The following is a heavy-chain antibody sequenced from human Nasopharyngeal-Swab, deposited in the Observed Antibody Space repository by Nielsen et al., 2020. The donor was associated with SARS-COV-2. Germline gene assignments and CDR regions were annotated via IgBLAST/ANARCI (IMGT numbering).Heavy chain of an antibody. V-gene: IGHV1-69*06. Sequence: SVKVSCKVSGYTLTELSMHWVRQAPGQGLEWMGGIIPIFGTANYAQRFQGRVTITADKSTSTAYMELSSLRSEDTAVYYCARGSHGTFDYWGQGTLVTVSS. J-gene: IGHJ4*02. D-gene: IGHD1-26*01. CDR2: IIPIFGTA. CDR1: GYTLTELS. CDR3: ARGSHGTFDY.